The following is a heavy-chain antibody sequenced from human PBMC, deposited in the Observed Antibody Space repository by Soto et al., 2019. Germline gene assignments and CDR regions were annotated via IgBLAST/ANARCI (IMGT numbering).Heavy chain of an antibody. J-gene: IGHJ4*02. D-gene: IGHD1-26*01. CDR3: ARMGGLFQYFDF. Sequence: SGPTLVNPTQTLTLTCTFSGFSLSAPRMRVSWIRQPPGKALEWLARIDWDDDKVYSRSLKTRLSSSRYTSKNQVVLTMTNMDPMDTATYYCARMGGLFQYFDFWGQGIVVTVSS. CDR2: IDWDDDK. CDR1: GFSLSAPRMR. V-gene: IGHV2-70*04.